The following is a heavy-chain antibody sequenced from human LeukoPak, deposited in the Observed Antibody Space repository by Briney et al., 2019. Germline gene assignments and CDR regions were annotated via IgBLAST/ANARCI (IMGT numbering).Heavy chain of an antibody. CDR3: ARGYYYGSGSYYGVLDY. CDR2: IYYSGST. V-gene: IGHV4-59*08. Sequence: SETLSLTCTVSGGSISSYYWSWIRQPPGKGLEWIGYIYYSGSTDYNPSLLSRVTISVDTSKRQFSLKMSSVTAADTAVYYCARGYYYGSGSYYGVLDYWGQGTLVTVSS. J-gene: IGHJ4*02. CDR1: GGSISSYY. D-gene: IGHD3-10*01.